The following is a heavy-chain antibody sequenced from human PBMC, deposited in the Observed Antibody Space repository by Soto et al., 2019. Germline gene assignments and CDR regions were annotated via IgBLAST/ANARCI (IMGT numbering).Heavy chain of an antibody. J-gene: IGHJ6*03. D-gene: IGHD2-2*01. CDR1: GFTFSSYW. Sequence: GGSLRLSCAASGFTFSSYWMSWVRQAPGKGLEWVANIKQDGSEKYYVDSVKGRFTISRDNAKNSLYLQMNSLRAEDTAVYYCARDQEGPAAMGYYYYYMDVWGKGTTVTVSS. CDR2: IKQDGSEK. CDR3: ARDQEGPAAMGYYYYYMDV. V-gene: IGHV3-7*01.